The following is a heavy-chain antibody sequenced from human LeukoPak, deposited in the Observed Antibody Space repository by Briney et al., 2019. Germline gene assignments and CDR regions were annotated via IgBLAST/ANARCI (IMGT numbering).Heavy chain of an antibody. CDR3: ASGGYSSGLVGGEETRRFDY. CDR1: GGTFSSYA. V-gene: IGHV1-69*13. CDR2: IIPIFGTA. J-gene: IGHJ4*02. D-gene: IGHD6-19*01. Sequence: SVKVSCKASGGTFSSYAISWVRQAPGQGLEWMGGIIPIFGTANYAQKFQGRVTITADESTSTAYMELSSLRSEDTAVYYCASGGYSSGLVGGEETRRFDYWGQGTLVTVSS.